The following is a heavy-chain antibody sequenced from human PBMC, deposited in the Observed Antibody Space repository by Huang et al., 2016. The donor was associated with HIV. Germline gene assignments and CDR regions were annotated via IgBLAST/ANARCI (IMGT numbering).Heavy chain of an antibody. CDR2: IKQEGREK. Sequence: EVHLVESGGDLVQPGGSLRLSCVASGFNFSAFWMSWVRQAPGKGLGWVANIKQEGREKNYVDSVKGRFTISRDNAKNSVYLQLTSLRAEDTAVYYCARGGIYYDVLTGRHYYYNGLDVWGQGTTVTVSS. V-gene: IGHV3-7*01. CDR3: ARGGIYYDVLTGRHYYYNGLDV. CDR1: GFNFSAFW. J-gene: IGHJ6*02. D-gene: IGHD3-9*01.